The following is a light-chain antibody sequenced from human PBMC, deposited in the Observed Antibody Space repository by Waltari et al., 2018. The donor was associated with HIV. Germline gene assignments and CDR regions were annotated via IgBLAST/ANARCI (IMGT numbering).Light chain of an antibody. J-gene: IGKJ3*01. CDR2: GAS. CDR1: QSVFYSSNIKNY. V-gene: IGKV4-1*01. CDR3: QQYYSTPE. Sequence: DIFMSQSPDSVAVSLDERATLNCRSSQSVFYSSNIKNYLAWYQQKPGQSTKLLIYGASTRESGVPERFSSSGSRTDFTLTISSLQAEDVAVYYWQQYYSTPEFGAGTKVEI.